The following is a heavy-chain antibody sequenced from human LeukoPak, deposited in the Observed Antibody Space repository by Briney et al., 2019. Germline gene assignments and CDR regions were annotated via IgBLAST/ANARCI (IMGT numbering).Heavy chain of an antibody. CDR2: TIPIFGTA. CDR1: GGTFSSYA. V-gene: IGHV1-69*05. Sequence: SVKVSCKASGGTFSSYAISWVRQAPGQGLEWMGGTIPIFGTANYAQKFQGRVTITTDESTSTAYMELSSLRSEDTAVYYCAIFGVVITNFDYWGQGTLVTVSS. D-gene: IGHD3-3*01. CDR3: AIFGVVITNFDY. J-gene: IGHJ4*02.